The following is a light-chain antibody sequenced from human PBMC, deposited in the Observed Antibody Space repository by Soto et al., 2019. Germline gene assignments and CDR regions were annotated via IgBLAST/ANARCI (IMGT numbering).Light chain of an antibody. CDR3: GTWDSRLSVYV. CDR1: SSDVGSNF. Sequence: QSVLTQPPSVSAAPGQKVTISCSGGSSDVGSNFVSWFRQVPGTAPNLLISEDFRRPSGIPDRFSGSKSGTSVTLAITGLQPGDEAEYYCGTWDSRLSVYVFGTGTKLTVL. J-gene: IGLJ1*01. V-gene: IGLV1-51*02. CDR2: EDF.